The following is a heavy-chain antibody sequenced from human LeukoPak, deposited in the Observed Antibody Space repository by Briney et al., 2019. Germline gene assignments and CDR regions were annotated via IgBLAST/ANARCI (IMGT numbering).Heavy chain of an antibody. V-gene: IGHV3-64*01. J-gene: IGHJ4*02. Sequence: GGSLRLSCAASGFTFSSCAMHWVRQAPGKGLEYVSAISSNGGSTYYANSVKGRFTISRDNSKNTLYLQMGSLRAEDMAVYYCARVSHYDSSGYFDYWGQGTLVTVSS. CDR2: ISSNGGST. CDR3: ARVSHYDSSGYFDY. D-gene: IGHD3-22*01. CDR1: GFTFSSCA.